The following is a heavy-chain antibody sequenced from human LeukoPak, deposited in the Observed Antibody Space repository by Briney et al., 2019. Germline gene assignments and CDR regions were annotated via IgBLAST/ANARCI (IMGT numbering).Heavy chain of an antibody. CDR3: AKVRSSGWYYFDY. J-gene: IGHJ4*02. V-gene: IGHV3-74*03. Sequence: GGSLRLSCAASGFTFSNYFMHWVRQAPGRGLVWVSRINPDGTNTMYAGSVKGRFTISRDNAKNILYLQMNSLRDDDTAVYYCAKVRSSGWYYFDYWGQGTLVTVSS. D-gene: IGHD6-19*01. CDR2: INPDGTNT. CDR1: GFTFSNYF.